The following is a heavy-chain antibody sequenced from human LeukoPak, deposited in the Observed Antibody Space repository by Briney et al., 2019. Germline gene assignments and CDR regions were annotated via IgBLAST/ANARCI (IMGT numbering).Heavy chain of an antibody. J-gene: IGHJ3*02. CDR3: ARLPAIAAAANDAFDI. CDR1: GDSISGYY. Sequence: PSETLSLTCTVSGDSISGYYWSWIRQPAGKGLEWIGHIFTSGSTNYNPSLESRVTMSVDTSKNQFSLKLSSVTAADTAVYYCARLPAIAAAANDAFDIWGQGTMVTVSS. D-gene: IGHD6-13*01. CDR2: IFTSGST. V-gene: IGHV4-4*07.